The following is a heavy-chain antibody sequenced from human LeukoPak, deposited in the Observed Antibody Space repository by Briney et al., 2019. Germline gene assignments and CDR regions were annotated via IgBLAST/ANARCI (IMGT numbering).Heavy chain of an antibody. V-gene: IGHV1-3*01. Sequence: ASVKVSCKASGYTFTSYAMHWVRQAPGQRLEWMGWINAGNGNTKYSQKFQGRVTITRDTSASTAYMELSSLRSEDTAVYYCAREGYYDSSPTNRFDPWGQGTLVTVSS. CDR2: INAGNGNT. CDR3: AREGYYDSSPTNRFDP. J-gene: IGHJ5*02. CDR1: GYTFTSYA. D-gene: IGHD3-22*01.